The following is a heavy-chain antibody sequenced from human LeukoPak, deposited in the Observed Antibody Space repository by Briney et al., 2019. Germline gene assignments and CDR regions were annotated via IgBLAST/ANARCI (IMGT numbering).Heavy chain of an antibody. CDR2: INWNGGST. CDR3: ATSVTGYSSPFYY. D-gene: IGHD6-13*01. Sequence: GGSLRLSCAASGFTFDDYGMSWVRQAPGKGLEGVSGINWNGGSTGYADSVKGRFTISRDNAKNSLYLQMNSLRAEDTAVYYCATSVTGYSSPFYYWGQGTLVTVSP. J-gene: IGHJ4*02. CDR1: GFTFDDYG. V-gene: IGHV3-20*04.